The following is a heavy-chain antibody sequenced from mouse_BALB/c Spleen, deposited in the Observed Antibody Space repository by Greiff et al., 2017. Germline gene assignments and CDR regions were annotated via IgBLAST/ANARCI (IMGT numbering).Heavy chain of an antibody. CDR3: ARDGGYDWFAY. Sequence: EVKLMESGGGLVQPGGSLRLSCATSGFTFTDYYMSWVRQPPGKALEWLGFIRNKANGYTTEYSASVKGRFTISRDNSQSILYLQMNTLRAEDSATYYCARDGGYDWFAYWGQGTLVTVSA. J-gene: IGHJ3*01. V-gene: IGHV7-3*02. CDR1: GFTFTDYY. CDR2: IRNKANGYTT. D-gene: IGHD2-2*01.